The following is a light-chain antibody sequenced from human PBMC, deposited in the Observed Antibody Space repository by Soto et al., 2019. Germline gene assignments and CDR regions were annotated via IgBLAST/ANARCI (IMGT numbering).Light chain of an antibody. CDR1: QTVNSDY. J-gene: IGKJ5*01. CDR3: QQRSNWPIT. Sequence: EIVFTQSPGTLSLSPWETSTVSCISSQTVNSDYLAWFQQRPGQAPRLLIYDASNRATGIPARFSGSGSGTDFTLTISSLEPEDFAVYYCQQRSNWPITFGQGTRLEIK. CDR2: DAS. V-gene: IGKV3-11*01.